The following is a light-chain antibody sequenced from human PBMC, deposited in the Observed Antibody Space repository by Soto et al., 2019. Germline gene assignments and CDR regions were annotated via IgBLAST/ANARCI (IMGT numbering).Light chain of an antibody. J-gene: IGKJ1*01. CDR1: QSVSGW. CDR2: DAS. CDR3: QQYETFSGT. Sequence: IQMAQAPSTLASSFGGTVTFTLLASQSVSGWLAWYQQKPGEAPKLLIYDASALPRGVPSRFSGSGSGTKFTLTIASLQPDDFATYYCQQYETFSGTFGPGTKVDIK. V-gene: IGKV1-5*01.